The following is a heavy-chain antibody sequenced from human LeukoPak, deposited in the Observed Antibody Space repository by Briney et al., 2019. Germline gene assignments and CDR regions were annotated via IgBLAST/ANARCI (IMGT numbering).Heavy chain of an antibody. CDR2: ISSSSSYI. CDR3: ARGLAAAGNLDY. D-gene: IGHD6-13*01. J-gene: IGHJ4*02. CDR1: GFTFSSYS. V-gene: IGHV3-21*05. Sequence: PGGSLRLSCAASGFTFSSYSMNWVRQAPGKGLEWVSYISSSSSYIYYADSVKGRFTISRDNAKNSLYLQMNSLRAEDTAVYYCARGLAAAGNLDYWGQGTLVTVSS.